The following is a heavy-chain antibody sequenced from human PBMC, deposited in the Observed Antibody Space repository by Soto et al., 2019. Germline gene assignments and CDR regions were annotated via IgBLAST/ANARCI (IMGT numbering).Heavy chain of an antibody. V-gene: IGHV4-59*01. CDR1: GGSISSYY. CDR2: IYYSGST. J-gene: IGHJ3*02. D-gene: IGHD5-12*01. Sequence: SETLSLTCTVSGGSISSYYWSWIRQPPGKGLEWIGYIYYSGSTNYNPSLKSRVTISVDTSKNQFSLKLSSVTAADTAVYYCARDMWLRFAFDIWGQGTMVTVSS. CDR3: ARDMWLRFAFDI.